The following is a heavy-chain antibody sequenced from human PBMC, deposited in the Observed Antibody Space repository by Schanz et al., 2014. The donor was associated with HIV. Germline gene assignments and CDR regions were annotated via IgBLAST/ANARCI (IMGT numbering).Heavy chain of an antibody. J-gene: IGHJ5*02. D-gene: IGHD6-13*01. CDR3: ASRGGSSWYENWFDP. V-gene: IGHV3-23*01. Sequence: EVHLLESGGGLVQPGESLRLSCVASGFTFRNYAMSWVRQAPEKGLEWVSSAGTGGDTYYADSVKGRFTISRDNSKNTLYLQMNSLRVEDTAVYYCASRGGSSWYENWFDPWGQGTLVTVSS. CDR2: AGTGGDT. CDR1: GFTFRNYA.